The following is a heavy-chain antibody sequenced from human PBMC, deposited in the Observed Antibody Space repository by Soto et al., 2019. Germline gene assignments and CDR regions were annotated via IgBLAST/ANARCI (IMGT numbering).Heavy chain of an antibody. V-gene: IGHV4-34*01. CDR2: INHSGGT. CDR1: GGSLSAYY. Sequence: PSETLSLTCAVYGGSLSAYYWSWIRQPPGKGLEWIGEINHSGGTSYNPSLKSRVTISVDTSKSQFSLKLTSVTAADRAVYYCARGSVDTVDSSGFYDSWGQGTLVTVSS. CDR3: ARGSVDTVDSSGFYDS. J-gene: IGHJ4*02. D-gene: IGHD3-22*01.